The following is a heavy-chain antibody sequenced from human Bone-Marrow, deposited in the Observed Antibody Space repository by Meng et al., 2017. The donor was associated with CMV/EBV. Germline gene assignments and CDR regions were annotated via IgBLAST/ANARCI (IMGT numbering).Heavy chain of an antibody. V-gene: IGHV3-9*01. CDR2: ISWNSGSI. D-gene: IGHD1-1*01. Sequence: SLKISCAASGFTFDDYAMHWVRQAPGKGLEWVSGISWNSGSISYADSVKGRFTISRDNAKNSLYLQMNSLRAEDTALYYCAKDSGAYKRLPDYWGQGTLVTVSS. J-gene: IGHJ4*02. CDR3: AKDSGAYKRLPDY. CDR1: GFTFDDYA.